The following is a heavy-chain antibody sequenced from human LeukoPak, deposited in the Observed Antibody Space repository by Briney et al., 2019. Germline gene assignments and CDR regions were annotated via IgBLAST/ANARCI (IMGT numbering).Heavy chain of an antibody. V-gene: IGHV4-61*05. J-gene: IGHJ5*02. CDR1: GGSISSSNYY. Sequence: SETLSLTCTVSGGSISSSNYYWGWIRQPPGKGLEWIGYIYYSGSTNYNPSLKSRVTISVDTSKNQFSLKLNSVSAADTAVYYCARLTVPLRFDPWGQGTLVTVSS. CDR3: ARLTVPLRFDP. CDR2: IYYSGST. D-gene: IGHD2-2*01.